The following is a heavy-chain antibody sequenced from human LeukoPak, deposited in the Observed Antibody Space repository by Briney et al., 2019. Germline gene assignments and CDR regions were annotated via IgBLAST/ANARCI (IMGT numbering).Heavy chain of an antibody. J-gene: IGHJ4*02. CDR1: GFSFSSFA. D-gene: IGHD6-19*01. CDR2: ISSDGGNI. Sequence: GGSLRLSCAASGFSFSSFAFHWVRQAPGKGLEGVAVISSDGGNIYYADSVTGRALISRDNSKNTLYLLFYSLKPEDTAVYYCARDRGPTIAVPYYFDFWGQGTVVTVSS. CDR3: ARDRGPTIAVPYYFDF. V-gene: IGHV3-30*04.